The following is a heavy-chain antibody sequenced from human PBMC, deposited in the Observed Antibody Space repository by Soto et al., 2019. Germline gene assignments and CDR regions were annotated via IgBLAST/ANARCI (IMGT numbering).Heavy chain of an antibody. Sequence: EVQLMESGGGLVQPGGSLRLSCASSGFTLSMSAVNWVRQAPGKGLEWVSYISDSGDRTYYADSVKGRFTICRDRSKNTVSLQMDSLRAEDTAVYYCAKDRGIIVKAGDAFDVWGQGKKVTVSS. CDR3: AKDRGIIVKAGDAFDV. J-gene: IGHJ3*01. D-gene: IGHD3-16*02. CDR2: ISDSGDRT. V-gene: IGHV3-23*01. CDR1: GFTLSMSA.